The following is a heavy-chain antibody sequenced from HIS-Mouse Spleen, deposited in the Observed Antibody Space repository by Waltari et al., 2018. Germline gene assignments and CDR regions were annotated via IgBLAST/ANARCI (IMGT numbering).Heavy chain of an antibody. J-gene: IGHJ4*02. CDR3: ARRRSYFDY. V-gene: IGHV3-30-3*01. CDR2: ISYDGSNK. CDR1: GFTFSSPA. Sequence: QVQLVESGGGVVQPGRPLSLSSAAAGFTFSSPAIHWVRQAPGKGLEWVAVISYDGSNKYYADSVKGRFTISRDNSENTLYLQMNSLRAEDTAVYYCARRRSYFDYWGQGTLVTVSS.